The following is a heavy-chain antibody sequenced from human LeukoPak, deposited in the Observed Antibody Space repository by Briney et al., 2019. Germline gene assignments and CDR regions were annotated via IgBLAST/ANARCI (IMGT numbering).Heavy chain of an antibody. CDR2: VYTSGST. CDR3: ARDRYYDFWSGYLNWFDP. V-gene: IGHV4-4*07. D-gene: IGHD3-3*01. Sequence: SETLSLTCTVSGGSISSYYWSWIRQPAGKGLEWIGRVYTSGSTNYNPSLKSRVTMLVDTSKKQFSLKLSSVTAADTAVYYCARDRYYDFWSGYLNWFDPWGQGTLVTVSS. CDR1: GGSISSYY. J-gene: IGHJ5*02.